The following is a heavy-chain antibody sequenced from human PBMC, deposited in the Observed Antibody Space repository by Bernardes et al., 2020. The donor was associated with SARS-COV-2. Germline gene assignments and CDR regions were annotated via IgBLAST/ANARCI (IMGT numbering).Heavy chain of an antibody. Sequence: GGSLRLSCAASGFTFSGYCMRWVRHPPGKGLGWVSRVNPDGSGPTYADSVKGRFTVSRDNAKNTLYLQMNSLRDEYTAVYYCVRKYGHSYGMDVWGQGTTVIVSS. D-gene: IGHD2-8*01. CDR1: GFTFSGYC. J-gene: IGHJ6*02. V-gene: IGHV3-74*01. CDR3: VRKYGHSYGMDV. CDR2: VNPDGSGP.